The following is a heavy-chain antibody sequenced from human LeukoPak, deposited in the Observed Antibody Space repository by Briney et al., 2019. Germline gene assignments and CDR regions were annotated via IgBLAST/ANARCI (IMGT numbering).Heavy chain of an antibody. CDR1: GFTFSSYS. CDR2: ISSSSSYI. V-gene: IGHV3-21*01. Sequence: PGGSLRLSCAASGFTFSSYSMNWVRKAPGKGLEWVSSISSSSSYIYYADSEKGRFTISRDNAKNSLYLQMNSLRAEDTAVYYCARGIRIVVVPAAIGSLDYWGQGTLVTVSS. J-gene: IGHJ4*02. CDR3: ARGIRIVVVPAAIGSLDY. D-gene: IGHD2-2*01.